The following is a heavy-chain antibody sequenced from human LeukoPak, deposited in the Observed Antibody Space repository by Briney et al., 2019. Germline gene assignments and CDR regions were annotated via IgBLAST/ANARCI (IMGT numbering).Heavy chain of an antibody. CDR3: ARRGYSGYDNYFDY. CDR2: IYYSGST. D-gene: IGHD5-12*01. Sequence: SETLSLTCTVSGGSISSYYWSWIRQPPGKGLQWIGYIYYSGSTNYNPSLNSRVTISIDTSKNQFSLKLSSVTAADTAVYYCARRGYSGYDNYFDYWGQGTLVTVSS. J-gene: IGHJ4*02. CDR1: GGSISSYY. V-gene: IGHV4-59*12.